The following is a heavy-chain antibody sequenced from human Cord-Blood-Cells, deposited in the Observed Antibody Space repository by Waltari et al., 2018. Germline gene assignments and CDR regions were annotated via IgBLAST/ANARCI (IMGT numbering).Heavy chain of an antibody. Sequence: QVQLVQSGAEVKQPGSSVEVSCKAFGVTFSSYATRWVRQAPGQGIEWMGGIIPIFGTANYAQKFQGRVTITADESTSTAYMELSSLRSEDTAVYYCARGLRYFDWLLWDYWGQGTLVTVSS. CDR3: ARGLRYFDWLLWDY. V-gene: IGHV1-69*01. D-gene: IGHD3-9*01. CDR1: GVTFSSYA. CDR2: IIPIFGTA. J-gene: IGHJ4*02.